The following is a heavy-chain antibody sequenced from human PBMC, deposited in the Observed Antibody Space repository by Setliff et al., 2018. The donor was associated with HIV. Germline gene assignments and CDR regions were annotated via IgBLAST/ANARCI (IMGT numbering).Heavy chain of an antibody. CDR3: AKAHPGSSGLIDY. D-gene: IGHD3-22*01. Sequence: PGGSLRLSCAASGFTFSSYWMSWVRQAPGKGLEWVANINEDGSDRFYVDSIKGRFTVSRDNAKNSLYLQMSSLRAEDTAVYYCAKAHPGSSGLIDYWGQGTLVTVSS. CDR2: INEDGSDR. V-gene: IGHV3-7*03. CDR1: GFTFSSYW. J-gene: IGHJ4*02.